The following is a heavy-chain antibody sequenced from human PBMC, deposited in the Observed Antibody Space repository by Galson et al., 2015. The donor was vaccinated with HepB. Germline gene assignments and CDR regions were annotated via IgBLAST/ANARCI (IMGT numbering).Heavy chain of an antibody. J-gene: IGHJ6*02. CDR2: IYSGGST. D-gene: IGHD3-10*01. CDR3: ARWGHTDGFGELFHLGGMDV. CDR1: GFTVSSNY. Sequence: SLRLSCAASGFTVSSNYMSWVRQAPGKGLEWVSVIYSGGSTYYADSVKGRFTISRHNSKNTLYLQMNSLRAEDTAVYYCARWGHTDGFGELFHLGGMDVWGQGTTVTVSS. V-gene: IGHV3-53*04.